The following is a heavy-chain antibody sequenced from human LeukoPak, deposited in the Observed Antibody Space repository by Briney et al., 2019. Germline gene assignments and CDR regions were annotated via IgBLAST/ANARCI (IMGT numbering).Heavy chain of an antibody. D-gene: IGHD3-22*01. CDR3: ARDWSFTEYYYDSSGYYDYYGMDV. CDR2: IKQDGSEK. V-gene: IGHV3-7*01. J-gene: IGHJ6*02. CDR1: GFTFSSYW. Sequence: AGGSLRLSCAASGFTFSSYWMSWVRQAPGKGLEWVANIKQDGSEKYYVDSVKGRFTISRDNAKKSLYLQMNSLRAEDTAVYYCARDWSFTEYYYDSSGYYDYYGMDVWGQGTTVTVSS.